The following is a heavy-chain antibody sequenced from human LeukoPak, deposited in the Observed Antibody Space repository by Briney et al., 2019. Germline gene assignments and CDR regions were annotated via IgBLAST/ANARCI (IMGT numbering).Heavy chain of an antibody. CDR2: ISSSSSYI. CDR3: ARTRAGGVVTYMDV. Sequence: GGSLRLSCAAFGFTFSSYSMNWVRQAPGKGLEWVSSISSSSSYIYYADSVKGRFTISRDNAKNSLYLQMNSLRAEDTAVYYCARTRAGGVVTYMDVWGKGTTVTVSS. V-gene: IGHV3-21*01. D-gene: IGHD3-16*01. CDR1: GFTFSSYS. J-gene: IGHJ6*03.